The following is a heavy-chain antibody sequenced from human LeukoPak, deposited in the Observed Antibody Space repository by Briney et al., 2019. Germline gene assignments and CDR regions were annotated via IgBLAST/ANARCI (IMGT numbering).Heavy chain of an antibody. CDR1: GGSISSYY. CDR3: ARGLYGSGSYYISGPYYFDY. Sequence: PSETLSLTCTVSGGSISSYYWSWIRQPPGKGLEWIGYIYYSGSTNYNPSLKSRVTISVDTSKNQCSLKLSSVTAADTAVYYCARGLYGSGSYYISGPYYFDYWGQGTLVTVSS. D-gene: IGHD3-10*01. CDR2: IYYSGST. V-gene: IGHV4-59*08. J-gene: IGHJ4*02.